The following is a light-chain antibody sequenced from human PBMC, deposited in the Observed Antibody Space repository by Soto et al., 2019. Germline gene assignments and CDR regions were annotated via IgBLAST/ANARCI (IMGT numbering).Light chain of an antibody. CDR3: AAWDDSLRGVV. Sequence: QSVLTQPPSASGTPGQRVTISCSGSSSNIGSNYVYWYQQLPGTVPQLLIYRNSARPSGVPDRFSGSKSGTSASLAISGLRSEDEADYYCAAWDDSLRGVVFGGGTKLTVL. J-gene: IGLJ2*01. CDR1: SSNIGSNY. CDR2: RNS. V-gene: IGLV1-47*01.